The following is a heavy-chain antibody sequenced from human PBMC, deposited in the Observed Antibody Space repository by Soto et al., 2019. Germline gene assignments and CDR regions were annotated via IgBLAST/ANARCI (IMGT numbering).Heavy chain of an antibody. Sequence: QVHLVQAGAEVKKPGASVKVSCKGSGYAFTTYGITWVRQAPGQGLEWRGWLSAHNGNTNYAQKLQGSVTVTRDTSTSTAYMELRSLRSDDTAVYYCARGRYGDYWGQGALVTVSS. J-gene: IGHJ4*02. CDR3: ARGRYGDY. V-gene: IGHV1-18*01. CDR2: LSAHNGNT. D-gene: IGHD1-1*01. CDR1: GYAFTTYG.